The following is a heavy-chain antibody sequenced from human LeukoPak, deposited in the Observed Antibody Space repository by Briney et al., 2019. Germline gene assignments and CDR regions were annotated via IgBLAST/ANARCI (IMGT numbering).Heavy chain of an antibody. J-gene: IGHJ1*01. CDR3: ARGVSYYDSSGYYSEYFQH. D-gene: IGHD3-22*01. CDR2: YYYSGST. Sequence: SETLSLTCTVSGGSISSYYWSWIRQPPGKGLEWIGYYYYSGSTNYNPSLKSRVTLSVDTSKNHFSLKLSSVTAADTAVYYCARGVSYYDSSGYYSEYFQHWGEGTLVTVSS. V-gene: IGHV4-59*08. CDR1: GGSISSYY.